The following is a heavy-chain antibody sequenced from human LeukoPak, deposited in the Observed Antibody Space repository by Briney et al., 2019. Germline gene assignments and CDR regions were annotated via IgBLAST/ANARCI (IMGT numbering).Heavy chain of an antibody. Sequence: AGGSLRLSCAASGFTFSSYGMHWVRQAPGKGLEWVSFIRYDGSNEYYADSVRGRFTISRDNGKNSLDLQMNSLRADDTAVYYCARDTLGEGEDANYAVYYFDYWGQGTVVTVSS. V-gene: IGHV3-30*02. J-gene: IGHJ4*02. D-gene: IGHD4/OR15-4a*01. CDR3: ARDTLGEGEDANYAVYYFDY. CDR2: IRYDGSNE. CDR1: GFTFSSYG.